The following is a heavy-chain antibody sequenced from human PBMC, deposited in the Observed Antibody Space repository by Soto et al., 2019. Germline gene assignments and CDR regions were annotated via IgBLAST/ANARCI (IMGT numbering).Heavy chain of an antibody. V-gene: IGHV4-38-2*02. CDR3: ARDFETPGDAFDI. CDR1: GYSISSGYY. Sequence: PSETLSLTCAVSGYSISSGYYWGWLRQPPGKGLEWIGSIYHGGSTYYNPSLNSRVAISVDTSKNQFSLKLSSVTAADTAVYYCARDFETPGDAFDIWGQGTMVTVSS. J-gene: IGHJ3*02. CDR2: IYHGGST.